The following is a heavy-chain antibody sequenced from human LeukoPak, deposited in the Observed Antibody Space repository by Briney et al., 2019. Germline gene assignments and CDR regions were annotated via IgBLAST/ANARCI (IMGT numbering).Heavy chain of an antibody. J-gene: IGHJ4*02. CDR1: GYRFTSYW. Sequence: GESLKISFKGCGYRFTSYWIGWGRPMPGKGVGWMGIIHPGDCDTRYSPSLQGQVTISADKSISTAYVQWSSLKASDTAMYYCARLGSSSSWSRSPLEYWGQGTLVTVSS. CDR3: ARLGSSSSWSRSPLEY. V-gene: IGHV5-51*01. D-gene: IGHD6-13*01. CDR2: IHPGDCDT.